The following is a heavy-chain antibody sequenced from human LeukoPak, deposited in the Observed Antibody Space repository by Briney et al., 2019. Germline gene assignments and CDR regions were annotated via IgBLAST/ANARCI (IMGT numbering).Heavy chain of an antibody. CDR3: AREGTSGGLNWLDP. D-gene: IGHD3-10*01. J-gene: IGHJ5*02. V-gene: IGHV4-4*07. Sequence: SETLSLTCTVSGGXISSYYWSWIRQPAGKGLEWIGRIYTSGITNYNPSLKSRVTMSVDTSKNQFSLRLSSVNAADTAVYFCAREGTSGGLNWLDPWGQGTLVTVSS. CDR2: IYTSGIT. CDR1: GGXISSYY.